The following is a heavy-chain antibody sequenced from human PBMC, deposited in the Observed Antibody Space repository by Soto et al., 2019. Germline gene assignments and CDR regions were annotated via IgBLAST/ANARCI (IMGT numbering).Heavy chain of an antibody. CDR3: ARAKYYYDSSGQRTYYYYGMDV. CDR1: GYTFTSYY. J-gene: IGHJ6*02. Sequence: ASVKVSCKASGYTFTSYYMHWVRQAPGQGLEWMGIINPSGGSTSYAQKFQGRVTMTRDTSTSTAYMELSSLRSEDTAVYYCARAKYYYDSSGQRTYYYYGMDVWGQGTTVTVSS. V-gene: IGHV1-46*01. D-gene: IGHD3-22*01. CDR2: INPSGGST.